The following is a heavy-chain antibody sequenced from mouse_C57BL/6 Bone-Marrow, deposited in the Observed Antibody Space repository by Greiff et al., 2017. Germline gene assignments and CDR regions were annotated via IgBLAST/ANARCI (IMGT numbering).Heavy chain of an antibody. CDR1: GYTFTSYW. V-gene: IGHV1-64*01. CDR3: AREDYYYGSSYYAMDY. J-gene: IGHJ4*01. Sequence: LKESGASVKLSCKASGYTFTSYWMHWVKQRPGQGLEWIGMIHPNSGSTNYNEKFKSKATLTVDKSSSTAYMQLSSLTSEDSAVYYCAREDYYYGSSYYAMDYWGQGTSVAVSS. CDR2: IHPNSGST. D-gene: IGHD1-1*01.